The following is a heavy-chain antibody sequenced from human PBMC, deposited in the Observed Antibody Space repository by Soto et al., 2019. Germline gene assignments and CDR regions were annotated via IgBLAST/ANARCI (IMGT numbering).Heavy chain of an antibody. Sequence: SVKVSCKASGGTFSSYAISWVRQAPGQGLEWMGGIIPIFGTANYAQKFQGRVTITADESTSTAYMELSSLRSEDTAVYYCGLGIVVVVAARVDYWGQGTLVTVSS. D-gene: IGHD2-15*01. J-gene: IGHJ4*02. V-gene: IGHV1-69*13. CDR2: IIPIFGTA. CDR1: GGTFSSYA. CDR3: GLGIVVVVAARVDY.